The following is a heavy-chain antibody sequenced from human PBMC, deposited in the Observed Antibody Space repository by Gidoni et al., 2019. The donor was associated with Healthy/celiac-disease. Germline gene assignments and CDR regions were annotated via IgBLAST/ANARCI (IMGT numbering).Heavy chain of an antibody. V-gene: IGHV1-69*06. CDR3: ARAGDNYYDSSGYDAFDI. D-gene: IGHD3-22*01. J-gene: IGHJ3*02. Sequence: QVQPVQSGAEVKKPVCSVKVSCKASGGTFSSDAISWVRRAPGQGLEWMGGISPIFVTANYAQKFQGRVTITADKATSTAYMELSSLRSEDTAVYYCARAGDNYYDSSGYDAFDIWGQGTMVTVSS. CDR1: GGTFSSDA. CDR2: ISPIFVTA.